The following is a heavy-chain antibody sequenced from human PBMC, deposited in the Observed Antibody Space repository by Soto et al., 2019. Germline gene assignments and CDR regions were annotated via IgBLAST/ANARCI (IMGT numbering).Heavy chain of an antibody. Sequence: LSLTCTVSGGSISSSSYYWGWIRQPPGKGLEWIGSIYYSGSTYYNPSLKSRVTISVDTSKNQFSLKLSSVTAADTAVYYCASHYYGSGSYYVGTFDYWGQGTLVTVS. CDR1: GGSISSSSYY. D-gene: IGHD3-10*01. J-gene: IGHJ4*02. CDR2: IYYSGST. V-gene: IGHV4-39*01. CDR3: ASHYYGSGSYYVGTFDY.